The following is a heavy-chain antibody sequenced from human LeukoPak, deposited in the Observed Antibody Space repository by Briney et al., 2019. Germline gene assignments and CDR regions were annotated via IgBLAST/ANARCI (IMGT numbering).Heavy chain of an antibody. V-gene: IGHV3-23*01. D-gene: IGHD3-10*01. CDR1: GFTFSSYA. J-gene: IGHJ3*02. Sequence: GGSLRLSCAASGFTFSSYAMSWVRQAPGKGLERVSGISGSGGSTYYADSVKGRFTISRDNSKNTLYLQMHSLRAEDTAAYYCAKDLGVTMVRGVIILGTFDIWGQGTMVTVSS. CDR3: AKDLGVTMVRGVIILGTFDI. CDR2: ISGSGGST.